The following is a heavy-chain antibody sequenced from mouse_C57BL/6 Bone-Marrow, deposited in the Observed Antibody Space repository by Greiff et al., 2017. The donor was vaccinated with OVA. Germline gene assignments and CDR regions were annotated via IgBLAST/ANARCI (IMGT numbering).Heavy chain of an antibody. CDR1: GYAFSSYW. CDR2: IYPGDGDT. Sequence: QVQLKESGAELVKPGASVKISCKASGYAFSSYWMNWVKQRPGKGLEWIGQIYPGDGDTNYNGKFKGKATLTADKSSSTAYMQLSSLTSEDSAVYFCARRPLYYGNYEGYWYFDVWGTGTTVTVSS. V-gene: IGHV1-80*01. D-gene: IGHD2-1*01. CDR3: ARRPLYYGNYEGYWYFDV. J-gene: IGHJ1*03.